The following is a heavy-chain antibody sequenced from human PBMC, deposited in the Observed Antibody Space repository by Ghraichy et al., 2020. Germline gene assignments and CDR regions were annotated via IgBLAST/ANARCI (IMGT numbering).Heavy chain of an antibody. CDR3: ARVPSKTIYGVVMYSGFYY. CDR1: GVTFNNYA. D-gene: IGHD3-3*02. CDR2: ISANGGSP. J-gene: IGHJ4*02. Sequence: GGSLRLSCAASGVTFNNYALTWVRQAPGQGLQWVSIISANGGSPYYADSVKGRFTISRDKAKKTVFLQMNSLRAEDTAKYYCARVPSKTIYGVVMYSGFYYWGQGTLVTVSS. V-gene: IGHV3-23*01.